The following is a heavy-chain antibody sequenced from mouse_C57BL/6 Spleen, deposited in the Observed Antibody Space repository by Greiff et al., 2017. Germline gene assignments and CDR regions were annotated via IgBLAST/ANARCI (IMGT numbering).Heavy chain of an antibody. J-gene: IGHJ4*01. D-gene: IGHD2-4*01. V-gene: IGHV1-63*01. CDR1: GYTFTNYW. CDR2: IYPGGGYT. CDR3: AREGYDYRAMDY. Sequence: VQLQQSGAELVRPGTSVKMSCKASGYTFTNYWIGWAKQRPGHGLEWLGDIYPGGGYTNYNEQFKGKATLTADKSSSTAYMQFSSLTSEDSAIYYYAREGYDYRAMDYWGQGTSVTVSS.